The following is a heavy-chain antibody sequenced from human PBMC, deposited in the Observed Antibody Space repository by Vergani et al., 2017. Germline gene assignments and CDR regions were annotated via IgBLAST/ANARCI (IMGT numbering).Heavy chain of an antibody. D-gene: IGHD4-23*01. J-gene: IGHJ3*02. CDR3: ARDADYGGVFDI. CDR2: ISSSSSYI. Sequence: EVQLLESGGGLVKPGGSLRLSCAASGFTFSSYSMNWVRQAPGKGLEWVSSISSSSSYIYYADSVKGRFTISRDNAKNSLYLQMNSLRAEDTAVYYCARDADYGGVFDIWGQGTMVTVSS. CDR1: GFTFSSYS. V-gene: IGHV3-21*01.